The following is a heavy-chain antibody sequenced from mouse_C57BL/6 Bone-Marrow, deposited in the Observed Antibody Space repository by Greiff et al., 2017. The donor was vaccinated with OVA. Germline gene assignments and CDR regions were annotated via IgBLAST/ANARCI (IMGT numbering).Heavy chain of an antibody. J-gene: IGHJ2*01. D-gene: IGHD1-1*01. Sequence: DVQLQESGAELVRPGASVKLSCTASGINIKDEDMHWVKQRPEKGLEWIGWIDAGNGDTEYASKCQGTATITVNTSSNTVYLQLSSLTSEDTAVYYCEGYYNWDRGTTLTVSS. CDR3: EGYYN. CDR2: IDAGNGDT. CDR1: GINIKDED. V-gene: IGHV14-4*01.